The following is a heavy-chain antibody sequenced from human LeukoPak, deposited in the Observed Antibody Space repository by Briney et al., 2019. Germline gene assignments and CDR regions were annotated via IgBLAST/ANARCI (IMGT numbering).Heavy chain of an antibody. CDR1: GYTFTSYG. CDR3: ARGYCSSTSCPTHYYYYYMDV. CDR2: ISAYNGNT. V-gene: IGHV1-18*01. J-gene: IGHJ6*03. D-gene: IGHD2-2*01. Sequence: ASVKVSCKASGYTFTSYGISWVRQAPGQGLEWMGWISAYNGNTNYAQKLQGRVTMTTDTSTSTAYMELRSLRSDDTAVYYCARGYCSSTSCPTHYYYYYMDVWGKGTTVTVSS.